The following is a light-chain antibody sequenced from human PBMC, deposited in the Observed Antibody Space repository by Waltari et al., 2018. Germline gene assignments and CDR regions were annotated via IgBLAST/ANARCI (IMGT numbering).Light chain of an antibody. CDR1: QSIYTW. J-gene: IGKJ1*01. CDR2: KAS. Sequence: DIQLTQSPSTLSASVGDRVTITCRASQSIYTWLVWYQLKPGKAPKPLISKASSLESGVPSRFSGSGSGTEFTLTISSLQPDDFATYYCQQYNSYLWTFGQGTKVEIK. V-gene: IGKV1-5*03. CDR3: QQYNSYLWT.